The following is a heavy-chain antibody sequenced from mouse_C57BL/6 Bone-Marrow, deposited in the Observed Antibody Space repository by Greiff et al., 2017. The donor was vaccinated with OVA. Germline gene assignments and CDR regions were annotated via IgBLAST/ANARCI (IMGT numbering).Heavy chain of an antibody. J-gene: IGHJ3*01. D-gene: IGHD2-1*01. Sequence: DVKVEESGGGLVQPGGSLKLSCAASGFTFSDYYMYWVRQTPEKRLEWVAYISNGGGSTYYPDTVKGRFTISRDNAKNTLYLQMSRLKSEDTAMYYCARHRGNYQAWFAYWGQGTLVTVSA. CDR2: ISNGGGST. CDR3: ARHRGNYQAWFAY. CDR1: GFTFSDYY. V-gene: IGHV5-12*01.